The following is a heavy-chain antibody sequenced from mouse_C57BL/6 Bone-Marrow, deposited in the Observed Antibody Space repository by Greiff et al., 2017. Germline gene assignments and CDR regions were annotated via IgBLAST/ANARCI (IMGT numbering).Heavy chain of an antibody. V-gene: IGHV1-50*01. CDR1: GYTFTSYW. Sequence: QVQLQQPGAELVKPGASVKLSCKASGYTFTSYWMQWVKQRPGKGLEWIGEIDPSDSYTNYNQKFKGKATLTVDTSSSTAYMQLSSLTSEDSAVYYCARKKNWDDDYWGQGTTLTVSS. CDR2: IDPSDSYT. J-gene: IGHJ2*01. D-gene: IGHD4-1*01. CDR3: ARKKNWDDDY.